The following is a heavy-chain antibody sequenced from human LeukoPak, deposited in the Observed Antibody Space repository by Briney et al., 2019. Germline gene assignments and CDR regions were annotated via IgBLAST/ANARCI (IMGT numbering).Heavy chain of an antibody. CDR1: GGSISSYY. J-gene: IGHJ4*02. D-gene: IGHD3-9*01. CDR2: IYYSGST. Sequence: SETLSLTCTVSGGSISSYYWSWIRQPPGKGLEWIGYIYYSGSTNYNPSLKSRVTISVDTSKNQFSLKLNSVTAADTAVYYCARVRYDILTGYKMDYWGRGTLVTVSS. CDR3: ARVRYDILTGYKMDY. V-gene: IGHV4-59*12.